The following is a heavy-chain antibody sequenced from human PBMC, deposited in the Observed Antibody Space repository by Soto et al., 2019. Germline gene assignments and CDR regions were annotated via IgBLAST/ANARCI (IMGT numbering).Heavy chain of an antibody. CDR2: ISYDGSNK. CDR1: GFTFSSYA. V-gene: IGHV3-30-3*01. Sequence: PGGSLRLSCAASGFTFSSYAMHWVRQAPGKGLEWVAVISYDGSNKYYADSVKGRFTISRDNSKNTLYLQMNSLRAEDTAVYYCARWAFWSGYFRVGQYYGMDVWGQGTTVTVSS. CDR3: ARWAFWSGYFRVGQYYGMDV. J-gene: IGHJ6*02. D-gene: IGHD3-3*01.